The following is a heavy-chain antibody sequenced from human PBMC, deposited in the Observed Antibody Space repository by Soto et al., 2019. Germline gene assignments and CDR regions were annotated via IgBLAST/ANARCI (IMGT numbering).Heavy chain of an antibody. Sequence: EVQLVESGGGLVQPGGSLRLSCAASGFTFSSYWMSWVRQAPGKGLEWVANIKQDGSEKYYVDSVKGRFTISRDNAKNSLYLQMNSLRAEDTAVYYCARISAGYDFWSGYYFYNDYWGQGTLVTVSS. CDR2: IKQDGSEK. J-gene: IGHJ4*02. D-gene: IGHD3-3*01. CDR3: ARISAGYDFWSGYYFYNDY. CDR1: GFTFSSYW. V-gene: IGHV3-7*01.